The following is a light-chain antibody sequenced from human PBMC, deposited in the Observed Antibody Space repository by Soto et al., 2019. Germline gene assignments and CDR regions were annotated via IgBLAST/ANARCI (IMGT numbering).Light chain of an antibody. CDR3: QQDYSSPPT. J-gene: IGKJ1*01. Sequence: EIVLTQSPATLSLSPGERATLSCRASQSVSSSYLAWYQQKPGQAPRLLIYGASSRATGIPDRFSGSGSGTDFTLTISRLQPEDFAAYYCQQDYSSPPTFGQGTKVDIK. CDR2: GAS. CDR1: QSVSSSY. V-gene: IGKV3-20*01.